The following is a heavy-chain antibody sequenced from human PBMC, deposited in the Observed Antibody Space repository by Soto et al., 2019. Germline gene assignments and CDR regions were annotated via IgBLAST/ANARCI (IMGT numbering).Heavy chain of an antibody. V-gene: IGHV4-38-2*01. J-gene: IGHJ5*02. CDR2: IYHGGST. CDR3: ARVGPWVPYYYDSSPYTFENWYDP. CDR1: GYSINRGYY. D-gene: IGHD3-22*01. Sequence: SGSPSRTAAGSGYSINRGYYWGGLEQPPGRGLDGMGSIYHGGSTYYNPSLNSRVTLSIDMTNNHVSLILNSVTAADTAVYYCARVGPWVPYYYDSSPYTFENWYDPWGQGTLVTVSS.